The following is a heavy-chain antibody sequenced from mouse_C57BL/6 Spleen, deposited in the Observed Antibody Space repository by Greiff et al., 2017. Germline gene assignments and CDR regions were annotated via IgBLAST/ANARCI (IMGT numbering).Heavy chain of an antibody. D-gene: IGHD1-1*01. V-gene: IGHV1-54*01. CDR2: INPGSGGT. J-gene: IGHJ4*01. Sequence: VKLQESGAELVRPGTSVKVSCKASGYAFTNYLIEWVKQRPGQGLEWIGVINPGSGGTNYNEKFKGKATLTADKSSRTTYMQLSSLTSEDSAVEFCARTGATVVATRAMDYWGQGTSVTVSS. CDR3: ARTGATVVATRAMDY. CDR1: GYAFTNYL.